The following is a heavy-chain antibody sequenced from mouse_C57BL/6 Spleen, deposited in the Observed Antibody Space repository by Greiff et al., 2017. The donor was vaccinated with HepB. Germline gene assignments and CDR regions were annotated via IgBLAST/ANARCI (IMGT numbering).Heavy chain of an antibody. J-gene: IGHJ1*03. V-gene: IGHV1-50*01. D-gene: IGHD1-3*01. CDR2: IDPSDSYT. CDR1: GYTFTSYW. CDR3: ARGGTKRYFDV. Sequence: QVQLQQPGAELVKPGASVKLSCKASGYTFTSYWMQWVKQRPGQGLEWIGEIDPSDSYTNSNQKFKGKATLPVDTSSSTAYMQLSSLTSEDSAVYYCARGGTKRYFDVWGTGTTVTVSS.